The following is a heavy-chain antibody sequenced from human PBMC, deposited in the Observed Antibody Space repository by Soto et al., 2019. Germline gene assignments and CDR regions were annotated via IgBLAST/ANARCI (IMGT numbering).Heavy chain of an antibody. Sequence: SVKVSCKASGGTFSSYAISWVRQAPGQGLEWMGGIIPIFGTANYAQKFQGRVTITADESTSTAYMELSSLRSEDTAVYYCARDRGGGTSWYSSSSFDYWGQGTLVTVSS. J-gene: IGHJ4*02. CDR3: ARDRGGGTSWYSSSSFDY. CDR2: IIPIFGTA. V-gene: IGHV1-69*13. CDR1: GGTFSSYA. D-gene: IGHD6-6*01.